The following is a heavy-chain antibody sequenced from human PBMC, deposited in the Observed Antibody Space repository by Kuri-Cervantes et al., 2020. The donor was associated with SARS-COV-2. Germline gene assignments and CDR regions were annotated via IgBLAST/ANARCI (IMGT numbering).Heavy chain of an antibody. CDR2: IIPLFGTT. CDR3: ARAITRWVVPAAMVDY. Sequence: SVKVSCKASGGTFSSYAVTWVRQAPGRGLEWMGRIIPLFGTTIYAEKFRGRVTLTADKSTNTAYMELRSLRSDDTAVYYCARAITRWVVPAAMVDYWGQGTLVTVSS. V-gene: IGHV1-69*06. J-gene: IGHJ4*02. CDR1: GGTFSSYA. D-gene: IGHD2-2*01.